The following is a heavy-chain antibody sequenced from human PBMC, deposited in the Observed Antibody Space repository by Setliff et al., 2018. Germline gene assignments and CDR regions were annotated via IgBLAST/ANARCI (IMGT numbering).Heavy chain of an antibody. CDR2: ISAYTGNA. CDR1: GYTFSDYG. D-gene: IGHD2-8*01. Sequence: ASVKVSCKASGYTFSDYGITWVRQAPGQGLEWMGWISAYTGNAYYAQKLQGRVTMATDTSTSTAYMELRSLTSDDTGVYFCSRLVRYCTTTTCQRASGAELWGQGTLVTVSS. CDR3: SRLVRYCTTTTCQRASGAEL. J-gene: IGHJ4*02. V-gene: IGHV1-18*01.